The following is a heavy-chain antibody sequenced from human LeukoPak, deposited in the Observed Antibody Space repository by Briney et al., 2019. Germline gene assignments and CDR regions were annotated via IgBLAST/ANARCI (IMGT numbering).Heavy chain of an antibody. CDR2: IIPIFGTA. CDR1: GGTFSSYA. D-gene: IGHD3-22*01. V-gene: IGHV1-69*13. CDR3: ARAGASYYYDSSFRYFDY. Sequence: GASVKVSCKASGGTFSSYAISWVRQAPGQGLEWMGGIIPIFGTANYAQKFQGRVTITADESTSTAYMELSSLRSEDTAVYYCARAGASYYYDSSFRYFDYWGQGTLVTASS. J-gene: IGHJ4*02.